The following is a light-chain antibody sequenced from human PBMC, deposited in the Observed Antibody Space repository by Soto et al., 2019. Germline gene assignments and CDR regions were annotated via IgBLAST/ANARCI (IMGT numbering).Light chain of an antibody. CDR1: QSVSSSY. CDR3: QQYGSSPSIT. Sequence: EIVLMSSPGTLFLSPGERATLSCRASQSVSSSYLAWYQQKPGQAPRLLIYGASSRATGIPDRFSGSGSGTDFTLTISRLEPEDFAVYYCQQYGSSPSITFGQGTRLEIK. J-gene: IGKJ5*01. CDR2: GAS. V-gene: IGKV3-20*01.